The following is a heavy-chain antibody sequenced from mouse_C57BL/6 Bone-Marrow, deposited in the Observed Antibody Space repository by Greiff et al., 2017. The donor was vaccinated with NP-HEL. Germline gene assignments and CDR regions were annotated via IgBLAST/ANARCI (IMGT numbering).Heavy chain of an antibody. J-gene: IGHJ2*01. V-gene: IGHV1-59*01. CDR3: ARSLLWLRRGIDY. CDR2: IDPSDSYT. Sequence: VKLQQPGAELVRPGTSVKLSCKASGYTFTSYWMHWVKQRPGQGLEWIGVIDPSDSYTNYNQKFKGKATLTVDTSSSTAYMQLSSLTSEDSAVYYCARSLLWLRRGIDYWGQGTTLTVSS. D-gene: IGHD2-9*01. CDR1: GYTFTSYW.